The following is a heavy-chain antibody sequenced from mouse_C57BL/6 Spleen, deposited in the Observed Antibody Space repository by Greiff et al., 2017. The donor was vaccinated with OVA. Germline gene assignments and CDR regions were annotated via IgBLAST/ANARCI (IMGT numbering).Heavy chain of an antibody. CDR1: GFSFNTYA. CDR2: IRSKSNNYAT. D-gene: IGHD2-2*01. V-gene: IGHV10-1*01. CDR3: VRNYYGYDYYAMDY. Sequence: EVKLMESGGGLVQPKGSLKLSCAASGFSFNTYAMNWVRQAPGKGLEWVARIRSKSNNYATYYADSVKDRFTISRDDSESMLYLQMNNLKTEDTAMYYCVRNYYGYDYYAMDYWGQGTSVTVSS. J-gene: IGHJ4*01.